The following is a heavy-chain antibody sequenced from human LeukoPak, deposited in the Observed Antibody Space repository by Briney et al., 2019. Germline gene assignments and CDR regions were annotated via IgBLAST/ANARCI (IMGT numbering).Heavy chain of an antibody. J-gene: IGHJ6*02. CDR2: IIPIFGIA. CDR1: GGTFSSYA. CDR3: ARAGSGTQDYYYGMDV. D-gene: IGHD3-10*01. Sequence: ASVKLSCKASGGTFSSYAISWVRQAPGQGLEWMGRIIPIFGIANYAQKFQGRVTITADKSTSTAYMELSSLRSEDTAVYYCARAGSGTQDYYYGMDVWGQGTTVTVSS. V-gene: IGHV1-69*04.